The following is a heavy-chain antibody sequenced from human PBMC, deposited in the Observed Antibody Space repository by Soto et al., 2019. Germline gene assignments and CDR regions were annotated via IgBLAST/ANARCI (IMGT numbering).Heavy chain of an antibody. CDR3: ARAGLYDSAIGWFDP. CDR1: GGSISSSSYY. Sequence: SETLSLTCTVSGGSISSSSYYWGWIRQPPGQGLEWIGCISYSGSTYYNPSLKSRVTISVDTSKNQFSLRLRSVTAADTAVYYCARAGLYDSAIGWFDPWGQGTLVTVSS. CDR2: ISYSGST. J-gene: IGHJ5*02. V-gene: IGHV4-39*01. D-gene: IGHD3-10*01.